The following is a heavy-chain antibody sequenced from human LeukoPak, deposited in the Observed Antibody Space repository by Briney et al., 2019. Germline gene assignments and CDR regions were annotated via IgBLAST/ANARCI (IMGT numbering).Heavy chain of an antibody. CDR2: ISHTGST. CDR3: ARSKDYYGSGSYDY. Sequence: SGTLSLTCAISGGSLDSSGWWTWVRQPPGKGLEWVGEISHTGSTKFNPSLQSRVTISVDTSKNQFSLKLSSVTAADTAVYYCARSKDYYGSGSYDYWGQGTLVTVSS. D-gene: IGHD3-10*01. CDR1: GGSLDSSGW. V-gene: IGHV4-4*02. J-gene: IGHJ4*02.